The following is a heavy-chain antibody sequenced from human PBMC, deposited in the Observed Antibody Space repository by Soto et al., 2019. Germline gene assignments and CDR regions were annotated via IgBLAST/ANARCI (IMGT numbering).Heavy chain of an antibody. CDR2: ISYNGINK. J-gene: IGHJ5*02. V-gene: IGHV3-30-3*01. Sequence: QVQLVESGGGMVQPGRSLRLSCAASKFTFSSYSMHWVRQAPGKGLEWVAVISYNGINKFYADSVKGRFTISRDNSKSILYLRMNSLRAEDTAVYYCARTALRRPITASGDFDPWGQGTLVIVSS. CDR1: KFTFSSYS. CDR3: ARTALRRPITASGDFDP. D-gene: IGHD1-20*01.